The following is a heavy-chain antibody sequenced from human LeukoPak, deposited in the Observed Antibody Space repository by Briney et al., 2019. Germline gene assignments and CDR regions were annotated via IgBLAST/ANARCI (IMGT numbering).Heavy chain of an antibody. J-gene: IGHJ3*02. CDR1: GYTFTGYY. V-gene: IGHV1-2*02. CDR2: INPNSGAT. CDR3: ARQRGGQYEDGFDI. Sequence: ASAKVSCKASGYTFTGYYMHWVRQAPGQGLEWMGWINPNSGATNYAQKFQGRVTMTRDTSTSTVYMELSSLRSEDTAVYYCARQRGGQYEDGFDIWGQGTMVTVSS. D-gene: IGHD2-8*01.